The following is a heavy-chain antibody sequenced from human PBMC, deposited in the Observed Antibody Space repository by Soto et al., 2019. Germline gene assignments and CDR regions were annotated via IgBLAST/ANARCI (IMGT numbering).Heavy chain of an antibody. CDR3: AHDSHGGNTYFDL. CDR1: GGPISSGNFS. D-gene: IGHD1-26*01. Sequence: VQLQESGPGLVRPSKTRSLTAPAPGGPISSGNFSWSGIRQPPGKGLEWIGYIYFSGSTSYSPSLKSRLTISLNTSNNQFSLKLTSVTAADTAVYYCAHDSHGGNTYFDLWGQGALVTVSS. J-gene: IGHJ4*02. CDR2: IYFSGST. V-gene: IGHV4-30-4*01.